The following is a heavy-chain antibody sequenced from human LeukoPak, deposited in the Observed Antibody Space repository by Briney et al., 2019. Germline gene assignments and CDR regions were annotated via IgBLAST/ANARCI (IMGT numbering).Heavy chain of an antibody. Sequence: GGSLRLSCAASGFTFSSYAMSWVRQAPGKGLEWVSAISGSGGSTYYADSVKGRFTISRDNSKNTLYLQMNSLRAEDTAVYYCAKEGKGSITIFGAVIIEPGVDYWGQGTLVTVSS. CDR2: ISGSGGST. CDR1: GFTFSSYA. J-gene: IGHJ4*02. D-gene: IGHD3-3*01. CDR3: AKEGKGSITIFGAVIIEPGVDY. V-gene: IGHV3-23*01.